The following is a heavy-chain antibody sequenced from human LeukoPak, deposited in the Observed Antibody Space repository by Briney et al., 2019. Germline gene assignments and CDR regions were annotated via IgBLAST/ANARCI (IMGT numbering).Heavy chain of an antibody. CDR3: ARSPSCSSASCYTNY. Sequence: GGSLRLSCAASGFTFSNYGMNWVRQAPGRGLEWVASISSSSSHIYYADSVKGRFTISRDNAKNSLYLQMNSLRAEDTAVYYCARSPSCSSASCYTNYWGQGTLVTVSS. D-gene: IGHD2-2*02. CDR2: ISSSSSHI. J-gene: IGHJ4*02. CDR1: GFTFSNYG. V-gene: IGHV3-21*01.